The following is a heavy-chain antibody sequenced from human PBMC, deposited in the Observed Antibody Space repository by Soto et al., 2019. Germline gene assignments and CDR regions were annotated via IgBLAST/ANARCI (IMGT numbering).Heavy chain of an antibody. V-gene: IGHV1-18*01. CDR1: GYTFRNYG. J-gene: IGHJ4*02. Sequence: QVQLVQSGSEVKKPGASVRVTCKASGYTFRNYGMSWVREAPGQGLEWMGWVSAYNRNSNYAQKFEDRVIMTADTATSTAYLELRGLRSDGTAIYYCARDRQWEPLLYWGQGTLVTVSS. CDR2: VSAYNRNS. D-gene: IGHD1-26*01. CDR3: ARDRQWEPLLY.